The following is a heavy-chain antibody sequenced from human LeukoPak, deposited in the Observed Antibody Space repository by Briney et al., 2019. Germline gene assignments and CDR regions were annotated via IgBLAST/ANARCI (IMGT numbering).Heavy chain of an antibody. CDR1: GFTFTSYA. D-gene: IGHD2-2*01. CDR2: ISGSGGST. V-gene: IGHV3-23*01. CDR3: ARDLKYCSSTSCPMHTSDY. Sequence: PGGSLRLSCAASGFTFTSYAMSWVRQAPGKGLEWVSAISGSGGSTCHADSVKGRFTISRDNSKNTLYLQMNSLRAEDTAVYYCARDLKYCSSTSCPMHTSDYWGQGTLVTVSS. J-gene: IGHJ4*02.